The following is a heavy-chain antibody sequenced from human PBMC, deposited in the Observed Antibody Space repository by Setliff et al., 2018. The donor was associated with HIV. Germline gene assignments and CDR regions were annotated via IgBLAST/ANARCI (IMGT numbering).Heavy chain of an antibody. D-gene: IGHD3-22*01. CDR1: GGSINSGGYY. V-gene: IGHV4-31*03. J-gene: IGHJ2*01. Sequence: SLTCTVSGGSINSGGYYWSWIRQHPGKGLEWIGYISYSGSTYYNPSLKSRVTISVDTYNNQFSLQLSSVTAADTAVYYCASRTTMISKAYWYLDLWGRGTLVTVSS. CDR2: ISYSGST. CDR3: ASRTTMISKAYWYLDL.